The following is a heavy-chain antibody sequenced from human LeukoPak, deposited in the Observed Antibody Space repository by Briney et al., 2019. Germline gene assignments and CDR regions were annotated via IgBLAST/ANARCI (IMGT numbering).Heavy chain of an antibody. J-gene: IGHJ4*02. Sequence: PSETLSLTCAVYGGSFSGYYWSWIRQPPGKELEWIGEINHSGSTNYNPSLKSRVTISVDTSKNQFSLKLSSVTAADTAVYYCAVKYYDFWSGYYAAFDYWGQGTLVTVSS. V-gene: IGHV4-34*01. CDR2: INHSGST. CDR1: GGSFSGYY. D-gene: IGHD3-3*01. CDR3: AVKYYDFWSGYYAAFDY.